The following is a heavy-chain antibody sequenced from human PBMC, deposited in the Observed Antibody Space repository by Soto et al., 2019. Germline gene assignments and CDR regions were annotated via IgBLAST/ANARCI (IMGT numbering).Heavy chain of an antibody. V-gene: IGHV4-31*03. Sequence: SETLSLTCTVSGGSISSGGYYWSWIRQHPGKGLEWIGYIYYSKSTYYNPSLKSRVTISLDTSKNQFSLKLSSVTAADTAVYYCARDLGDGYHFDYWGQGTLVTVSS. CDR2: IYYSKST. CDR3: ARDLGDGYHFDY. J-gene: IGHJ4*02. D-gene: IGHD5-12*01. CDR1: GGSISSGGYY.